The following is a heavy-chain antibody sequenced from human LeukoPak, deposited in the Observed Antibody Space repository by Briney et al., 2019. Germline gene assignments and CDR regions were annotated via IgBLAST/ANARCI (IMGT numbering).Heavy chain of an antibody. D-gene: IGHD6-13*01. V-gene: IGHV3-48*04. CDR3: ARAFDSSSWYRGYYYMDV. CDR1: GLNFSNFG. Sequence: GGSLRLSCEASGLNFSNFGMSWVRQAPGKGLEWVSYISSSGSTIYYADSVKGRFTISRDNAKNSLYLQMNSLRAEDTAVYYCARAFDSSSWYRGYYYMDVWGKGTTVTVSS. J-gene: IGHJ6*03. CDR2: ISSSGSTI.